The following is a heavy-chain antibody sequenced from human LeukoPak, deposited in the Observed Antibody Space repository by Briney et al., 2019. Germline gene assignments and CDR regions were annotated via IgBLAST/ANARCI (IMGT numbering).Heavy chain of an antibody. Sequence: SGTLSLTCAVSGGSISSSSYYWGWIRQPPGKGLEWIGTIYYSGSTYYNPSLKSRVTISVDTSKNQFSLKLSSVTAADTAVYYCAGRFLEWLLDYWGQGTLVTVSS. V-gene: IGHV4-39*01. J-gene: IGHJ4*02. CDR3: AGRFLEWLLDY. CDR2: IYYSGST. D-gene: IGHD3-3*01. CDR1: GGSISSSSYY.